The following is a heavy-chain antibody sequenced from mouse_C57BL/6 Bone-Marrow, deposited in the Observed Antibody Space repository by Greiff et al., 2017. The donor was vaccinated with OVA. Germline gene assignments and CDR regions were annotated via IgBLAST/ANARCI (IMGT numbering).Heavy chain of an antibody. CDR2: IYPRSGNT. V-gene: IGHV1-81*01. CDR1: GYTFTSYG. J-gene: IGHJ2*01. Sequence: VHLVESGAELARPGASVKLSCKASGYTFTSYGISWVKQRTGQGLEWIGEIYPRSGNTYYNEKFKGKATLTADKSSSTAYMELRSLTSEDSAVYFCARSRLLRFYYFDYWGQGTTLTVSS. CDR3: ARSRLLRFYYFDY. D-gene: IGHD2-3*01.